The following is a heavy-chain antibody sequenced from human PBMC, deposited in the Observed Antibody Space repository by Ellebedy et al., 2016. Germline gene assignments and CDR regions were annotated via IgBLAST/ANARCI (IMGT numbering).Heavy chain of an antibody. D-gene: IGHD3-22*01. CDR2: ISASSTYI. J-gene: IGHJ1*01. V-gene: IGHV3-21*01. CDR3: ATDFYDDSGYTTHLQH. CDR1: GLVFTGYT. Sequence: GGSLRLSCATSGLVFTGYTMNWVRQAPGKGLEWVSSISASSTYIHYADSVKGRFTVSRDNAKASLFLQMSNLRAEDTAVYFCATDFYDDSGYTTHLQHWGQGTLVTVSS.